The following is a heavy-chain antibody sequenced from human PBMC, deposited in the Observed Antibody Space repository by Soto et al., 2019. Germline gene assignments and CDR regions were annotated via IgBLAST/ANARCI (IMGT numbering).Heavy chain of an antibody. CDR2: IIFGGST. J-gene: IGHJ3*02. V-gene: IGHV3-23*01. CDR3: AKATANVGGAFEX. Sequence: SGGSLRLSFAVSGFICSSYDMSWVRQATGKGLEWVSTIIFGGSTHYEDSVKGRFTISRDTSKNTIYLQMKSLTAGDTAVYYCAKATANVGGAFEXCGQGTVVTVS. CDR1: GFICSSYD. D-gene: IGHD1-1*01.